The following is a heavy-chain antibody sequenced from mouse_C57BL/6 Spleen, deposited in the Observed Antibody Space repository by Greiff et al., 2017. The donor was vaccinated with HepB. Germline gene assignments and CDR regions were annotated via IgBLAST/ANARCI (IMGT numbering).Heavy chain of an antibody. Sequence: EVKLMESGGGLVQPGGSMKLSCVASGFTFSNYWMNWVRQSPEKGLEWVAQIRLKSDNYATQYAESVKGRFTISRDDSKSSVYLHMNNLRAEDTGMYCCTEGNGYYWYFDVWGTGTTVTVSS. V-gene: IGHV6-3*01. J-gene: IGHJ1*03. CDR3: TEGNGYYWYFDV. D-gene: IGHD2-2*01. CDR1: GFTFSNYW. CDR2: IRLKSDNYAT.